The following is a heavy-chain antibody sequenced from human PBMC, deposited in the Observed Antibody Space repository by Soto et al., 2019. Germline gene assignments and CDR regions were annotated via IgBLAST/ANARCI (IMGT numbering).Heavy chain of an antibody. Sequence: SETLSLTCTVSGGSISSYYWSWIRQPPGKGLEWIGYIYYSGSTNYNPSLKSRVTISVDTSKNQFSLKLSSVTAADTAVYYCARYSSSDFDYWGQGTLVTVSS. J-gene: IGHJ4*02. CDR3: ARYSSSDFDY. V-gene: IGHV4-59*01. CDR1: GGSISSYY. CDR2: IYYSGST. D-gene: IGHD6-6*01.